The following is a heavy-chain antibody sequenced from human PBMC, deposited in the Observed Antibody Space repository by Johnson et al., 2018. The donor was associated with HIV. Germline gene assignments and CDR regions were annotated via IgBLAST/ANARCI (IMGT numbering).Heavy chain of an antibody. CDR1: GFTFSTYG. V-gene: IGHV3-33*06. CDR3: AKEGITMEVDI. J-gene: IGHJ3*02. CDR2: MWYDGSNK. D-gene: IGHD3-10*01. Sequence: QVQLVESGGGVVQPGRSLRLSCAASGFTFSTYGMHWVRQAPGKGLEWVAVMWYDGSNKYYADSVKGRFTISRDNSKNTVYLQMNSLRAEDTAVYYCAKEGITMEVDIWGQGTMVTVSS.